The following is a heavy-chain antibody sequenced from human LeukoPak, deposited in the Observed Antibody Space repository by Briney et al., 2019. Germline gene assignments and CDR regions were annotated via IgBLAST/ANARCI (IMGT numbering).Heavy chain of an antibody. J-gene: IGHJ4*02. V-gene: IGHV3-21*01. CDR3: ARGMAPNRLY. D-gene: IGHD5-24*01. CDR2: ISSSSSYI. Sequence: GGSLRLSCAAFGFTFSSYAMSWVRQAPGKGLEWVSSISSSSSYIYYADSVKGRFTISRDNAKNSLYLQMNSLRAEDTAVYYCARGMAPNRLYWGQGTLVTVSS. CDR1: GFTFSSYA.